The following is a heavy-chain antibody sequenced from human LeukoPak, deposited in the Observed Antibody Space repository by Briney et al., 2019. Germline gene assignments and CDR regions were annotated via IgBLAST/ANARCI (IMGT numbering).Heavy chain of an antibody. CDR1: GYTLTLLS. J-gene: IGHJ4*02. Sequence: ASVTVSCMLSGYTLTLLSMHWVRPAPGKGRAWMGGFDPEDGETIYAEKFQGRVTMTEDTSIETAYMELSSLRSEDTAVYYCATSSGELLGREFDYWGQGTLVTVSS. CDR2: FDPEDGET. CDR3: ATSSGELLGREFDY. D-gene: IGHD1-26*01. V-gene: IGHV1-24*01.